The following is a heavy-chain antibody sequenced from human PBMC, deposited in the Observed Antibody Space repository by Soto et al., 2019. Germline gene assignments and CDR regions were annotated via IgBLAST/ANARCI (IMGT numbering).Heavy chain of an antibody. CDR3: ARVIWEYCSSTSCSPRENNWFDP. CDR1: GYTFTSYG. D-gene: IGHD2-2*01. Sequence: ASVKVSCTASGYTFTSYGISWVRQAPGQGLEWMGWISAYNGNTNYAQKLQGRVTMTTDTSTSTAYMELRSLRSDDTAVYYCARVIWEYCSSTSCSPRENNWFDPWGQGTLVTVSS. J-gene: IGHJ5*02. V-gene: IGHV1-18*01. CDR2: ISAYNGNT.